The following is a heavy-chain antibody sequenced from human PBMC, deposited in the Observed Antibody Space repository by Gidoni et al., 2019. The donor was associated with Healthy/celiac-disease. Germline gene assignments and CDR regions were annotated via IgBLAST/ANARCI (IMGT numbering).Heavy chain of an antibody. CDR2: ISYRGST. V-gene: IGHV4-39*01. Sequence: QLQLQESGPGLAKPSETLSLTCTVSGGSITRRSYSWGWLRQPPGKGLEWIGCISYRGSTYYNPSLKSRVTISVDTSKNQFSLKLSSVTAADTAVYYCARQGTLQGVIITYFDYWGQGTLVTVSS. J-gene: IGHJ4*02. CDR3: ARQGTLQGVIITYFDY. D-gene: IGHD3-10*01. CDR1: GGSITRRSYS.